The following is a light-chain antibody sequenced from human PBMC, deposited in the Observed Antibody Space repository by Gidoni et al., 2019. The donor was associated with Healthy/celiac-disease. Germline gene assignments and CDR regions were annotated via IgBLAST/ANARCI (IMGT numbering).Light chain of an antibody. Sequence: IVFTRCPGTLSLSPGERATLPCRASQSVSSSYLAWYQQKPGQAPRLLIYCASSRATGIPDRFSGSGSGTDFTLTISRLEPEDFAVYYCQQYGSSPLLTFGGGTKVEIK. CDR2: CAS. V-gene: IGKV3-20*01. J-gene: IGKJ4*01. CDR3: QQYGSSPLLT. CDR1: QSVSSSY.